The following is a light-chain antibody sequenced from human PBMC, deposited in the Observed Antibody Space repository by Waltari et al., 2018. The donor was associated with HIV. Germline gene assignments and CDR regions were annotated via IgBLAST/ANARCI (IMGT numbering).Light chain of an antibody. CDR3: LLSYSGARSYV. J-gene: IGLJ1*01. CDR2: DTS. V-gene: IGLV7-46*01. Sequence: QAVVTHEPSLTVSPGGTVTLTCGASTGAVTSGHSRYWFQQKPGQAPRTLIYDTSNKHSWTPARFSGSLLGGKAALTLSGAQPEDEAEYYCLLSYSGARSYVFGTGTKVTVL. CDR1: TGAVTSGHS.